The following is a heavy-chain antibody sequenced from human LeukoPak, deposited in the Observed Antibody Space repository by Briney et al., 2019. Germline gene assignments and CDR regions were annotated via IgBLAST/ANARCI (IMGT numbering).Heavy chain of an antibody. Sequence: GGSLRLSCAASGFTFSSYAMSWVRQTPGRGLEWVSAISGSGGSTYYADSVKGRFTISRDNSKNTLFLQMNSLRAEDTAFYYCASSLLTRGRGPSDYWGQGTLVTVSS. V-gene: IGHV3-23*01. J-gene: IGHJ4*02. CDR2: ISGSGGST. D-gene: IGHD3-16*01. CDR1: GFTFSSYA. CDR3: ASSLLTRGRGPSDY.